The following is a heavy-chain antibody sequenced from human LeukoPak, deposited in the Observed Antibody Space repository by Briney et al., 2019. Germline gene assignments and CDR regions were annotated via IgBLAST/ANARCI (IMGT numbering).Heavy chain of an antibody. Sequence: PGGSLRLSCTASGFSFGSYNINWVRQAPGKGLEWVSYISRGSTTIYYADSLKGRFTISRDNAKNSLYLEMNSPRAEDTAVYYCAISSSYNYFDYWGQGTLVTVSS. CDR2: ISRGSTTI. J-gene: IGHJ4*02. V-gene: IGHV3-48*01. CDR3: AISSSYNYFDY. D-gene: IGHD2-15*01. CDR1: GFSFGSYN.